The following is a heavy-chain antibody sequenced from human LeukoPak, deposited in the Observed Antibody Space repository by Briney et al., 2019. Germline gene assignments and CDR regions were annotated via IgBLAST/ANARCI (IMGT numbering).Heavy chain of an antibody. V-gene: IGHV3-7*01. Sequence: AGGSLRLSCTASGFTFTNYWMNWVRQAPGKGLEWVAKINQDESEKHYVDSVKGRFTISRDNAKNSLYLQMNSLRAEDTAVYYCTRDQYYDSSGYMDYWGQGTLVTVSS. D-gene: IGHD3-22*01. CDR2: INQDESEK. CDR3: TRDQYYDSSGYMDY. CDR1: GFTFTNYW. J-gene: IGHJ4*02.